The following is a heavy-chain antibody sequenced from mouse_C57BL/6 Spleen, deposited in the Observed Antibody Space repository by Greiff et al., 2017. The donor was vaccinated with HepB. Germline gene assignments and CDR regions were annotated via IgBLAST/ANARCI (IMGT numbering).Heavy chain of an antibody. CDR2: IHPNSGST. CDR3: ARYSEGYFDY. V-gene: IGHV1-64*01. CDR1: GYTFTSYW. J-gene: IGHJ2*01. Sequence: QVQLKQPGAELVKPGASVKLSCKASGYTFTSYWMHWVKQRPGQGLEWIGMIHPNSGSTNYNEKFKSKATLTVDKSSSTAYMQLSSLTSEDSAVYYCARYSEGYFDYWGQGTTLTVSS.